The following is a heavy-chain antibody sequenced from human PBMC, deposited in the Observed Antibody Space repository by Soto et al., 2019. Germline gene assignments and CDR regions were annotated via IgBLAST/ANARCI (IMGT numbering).Heavy chain of an antibody. CDR1: GFVLSSYS. CDR2: IGTGTRTR. Sequence: EVQLVESGGGLVQPGGSLRLSCAASGFVLSSYSMSWVRQAPGKGLEWVSYIGTGTRTRYYADSVKGRFTISRDNGKNSLFLQKHSLRAEDTALYYCARSYSYGFGYWGQGTLVTVSS. CDR3: ARSYSYGFGY. V-gene: IGHV3-48*01. D-gene: IGHD5-18*01. J-gene: IGHJ4*02.